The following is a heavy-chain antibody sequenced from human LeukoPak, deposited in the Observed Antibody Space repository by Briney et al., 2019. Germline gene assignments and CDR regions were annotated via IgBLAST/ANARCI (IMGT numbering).Heavy chain of an antibody. CDR3: AKVVVISYYFDY. V-gene: IGHV3-30*02. Sequence: GGSLRLSCAASGFTFSSYGMHWVRQAPGKGLEWVAFIRYDGSNKYYADSVKGRFTISRDNSKNTLYLQMNSLRAEDTAVYYCAKVVVISYYFDYWGQGTLVTVSS. CDR2: IRYDGSNK. J-gene: IGHJ4*02. D-gene: IGHD3-22*01. CDR1: GFTFSSYG.